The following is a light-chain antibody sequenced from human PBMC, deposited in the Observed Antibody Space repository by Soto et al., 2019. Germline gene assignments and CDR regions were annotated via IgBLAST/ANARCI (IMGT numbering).Light chain of an antibody. J-gene: IGKJ1*01. CDR3: QHYNSYSEA. V-gene: IGKV1-5*01. Sequence: IQITQSPSSLSASVGDRLTITCRASQSISNSLNWYQQKPGKAPKLLIYAASSLQSGVPSRFSGSGSGTDLTLTISSLQPDDFATYYCQHYNSYSEAFGQGNKVDIK. CDR1: QSISNS. CDR2: AAS.